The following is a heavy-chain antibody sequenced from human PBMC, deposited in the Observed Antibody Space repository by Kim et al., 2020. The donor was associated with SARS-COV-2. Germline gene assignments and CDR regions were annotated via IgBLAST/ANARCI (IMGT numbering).Heavy chain of an antibody. J-gene: IGHJ5*02. Sequence: AQKLQGRVTLTTDTSTRTAYMELRSLGSDDTAVYYCARAMTAAGIKWFDPWGQGTLVTVSS. V-gene: IGHV1-18*01. CDR3: ARAMTAAGIKWFDP. D-gene: IGHD6-13*01.